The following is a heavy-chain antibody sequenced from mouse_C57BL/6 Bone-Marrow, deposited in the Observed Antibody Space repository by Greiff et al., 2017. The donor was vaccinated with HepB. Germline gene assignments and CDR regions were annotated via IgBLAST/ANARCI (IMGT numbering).Heavy chain of an antibody. Sequence: VQLQQSGAELARPGASVKLSCKASGYTFTSYGISWVKQRTGQGLEWTGEIYPRSGNTYYNEKFKGKATLTADKSSSTAYMELRSLTSEDSAVYFCARKSITTVVEDYYAMDYWGQGTSVTVSS. V-gene: IGHV1-81*01. CDR3: ARKSITTVVEDYYAMDY. CDR2: IYPRSGNT. D-gene: IGHD1-1*01. CDR1: GYTFTSYG. J-gene: IGHJ4*01.